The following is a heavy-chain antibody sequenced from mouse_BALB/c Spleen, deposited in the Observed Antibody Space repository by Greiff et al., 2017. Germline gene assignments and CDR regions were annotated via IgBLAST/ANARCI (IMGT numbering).Heavy chain of an antibody. J-gene: IGHJ3*01. Sequence: VQLQQSGAELARPGASVKLSCKASGYTFTDYYINWVKQRTGQGLEWIGEIYPGSGNTYYNEKFKGKATLTADKSSSTAYMQLSSLTSEDSAVYFCASSLHKGAWFAYWGQGTLVTVSA. V-gene: IGHV1-77*01. CDR2: IYPGSGNT. D-gene: IGHD2-10*01. CDR1: GYTFTDYY. CDR3: ASSLHKGAWFAY.